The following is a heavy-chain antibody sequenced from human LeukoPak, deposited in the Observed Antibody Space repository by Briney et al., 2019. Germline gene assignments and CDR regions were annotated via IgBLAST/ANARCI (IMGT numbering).Heavy chain of an antibody. Sequence: GGSLRLSCAASGFSFGGHEMNWVRQAPGKGLEWVANIKQDASERTYVDSVKGRFTISRDNAKNSIFLQMNSLRVEDMATYYCVRDGGTDWYDPWGQGTLVSVSS. CDR2: IKQDASER. CDR3: VRDGGTDWYDP. J-gene: IGHJ5*02. CDR1: GFSFGGHE. V-gene: IGHV3-7*01. D-gene: IGHD3-16*01.